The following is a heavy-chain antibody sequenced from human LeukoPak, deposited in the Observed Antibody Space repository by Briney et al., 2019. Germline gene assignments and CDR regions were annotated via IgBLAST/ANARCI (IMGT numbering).Heavy chain of an antibody. J-gene: IGHJ4*02. CDR1: GFTFSSYT. D-gene: IGHD1-26*01. CDR3: AREVGPINY. Sequence: GGSLRLSCAASGFTFSSYTMNWVRQAPGKGLEWVSYISGGSVTIYYADSVKGRFTISRDNAKNPLYLQMNSLRAEDTAVYYCAREVGPINYWGQGTLVTVSS. CDR2: ISGGSVTI. V-gene: IGHV3-48*04.